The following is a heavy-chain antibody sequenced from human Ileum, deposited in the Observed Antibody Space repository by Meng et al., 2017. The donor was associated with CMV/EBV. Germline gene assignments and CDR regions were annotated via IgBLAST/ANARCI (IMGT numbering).Heavy chain of an antibody. CDR2: ISYDGNKK. CDR3: AKGEWYSGSYMDY. V-gene: IGHV3-30*18. J-gene: IGHJ4*02. CDR1: GLTVSNFG. Sequence: AASGLTVSNFGMQWIRQAPGKGLEAVAIISYDGNKKYYAESVKGRFTISRDNSNNTLYLQMNSLRAEDTAVYYCAKGEWYSGSYMDYWGQGTLVTVSS. D-gene: IGHD1-26*01.